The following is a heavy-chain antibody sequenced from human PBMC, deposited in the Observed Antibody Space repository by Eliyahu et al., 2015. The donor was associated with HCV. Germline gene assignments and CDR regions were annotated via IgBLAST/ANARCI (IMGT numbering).Heavy chain of an antibody. Sequence: SNAWMNWVRQAPGKGLEWVGRIKSKTDGGTTDYAAPVKGRFTISRDDSKNTLYLQMNSLKTEDTAVYYCTTGDCSSTSCYYYYYYYGMDVWGQGTTVTVSS. CDR2: IKSKTDGGTT. D-gene: IGHD2-2*01. CDR3: TTGDCSSTSCYYYYYYYGMDV. J-gene: IGHJ6*02. V-gene: IGHV3-15*07. CDR1: SNAW.